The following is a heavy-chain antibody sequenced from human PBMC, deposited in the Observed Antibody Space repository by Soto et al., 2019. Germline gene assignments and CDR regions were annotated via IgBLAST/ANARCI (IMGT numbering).Heavy chain of an antibody. V-gene: IGHV4-59*01. CDR1: GGSISSYY. J-gene: IGHJ3*02. CDR3: ARDRRGAFDI. Sequence: SETLSLTCTVSGGSISSYYWSWIRQPPGKGLEWIGYIYYSGSTNYNPSLKSRVTISVDTSKNQFSLKLSSVTAADTAVYYCARDRRGAFDIWGQGTMVTVSS. CDR2: IYYSGST.